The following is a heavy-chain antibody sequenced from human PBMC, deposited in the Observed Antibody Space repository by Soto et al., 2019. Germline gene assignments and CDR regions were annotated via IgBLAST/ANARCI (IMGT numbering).Heavy chain of an antibody. J-gene: IGHJ4*02. D-gene: IGHD2-15*01. Sequence: QVPLVQSGAEVKKPGASVKVSCKASGYTFTSYAMHWVRQAPGQRLEWMGWINAGNGNTKYSQKFQGRVTITRDTSASTAYMELSSLRSEDTAVYYCARSSSVVVAATLDYWGQGTLVTVSS. CDR1: GYTFTSYA. V-gene: IGHV1-3*01. CDR2: INAGNGNT. CDR3: ARSSSVVVAATLDY.